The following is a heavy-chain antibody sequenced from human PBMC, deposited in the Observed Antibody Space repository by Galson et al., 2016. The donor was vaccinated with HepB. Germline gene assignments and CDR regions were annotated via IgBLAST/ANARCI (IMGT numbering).Heavy chain of an antibody. Sequence: PALVKPTQNLTLTCSFSGFSLRTTGMCVHWIRQPPGKALEWLARIDWDDDKFYRTSLKTRLTISKDTSETQVVLTMANMDPVDTATYYCARSVDTAMSGMDVWGQGTTVTVSS. CDR2: IDWDDDK. V-gene: IGHV2-70*17. CDR1: GFSLRTTGMC. J-gene: IGHJ6*02. D-gene: IGHD5-18*01. CDR3: ARSVDTAMSGMDV.